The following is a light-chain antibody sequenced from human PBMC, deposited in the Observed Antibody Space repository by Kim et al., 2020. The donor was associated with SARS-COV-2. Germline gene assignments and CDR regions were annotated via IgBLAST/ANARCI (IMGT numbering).Light chain of an antibody. V-gene: IGLV2-14*03. J-gene: IGLJ3*02. Sequence: GQSITISCTGSRSDIGTYRYVSWYQQHPGKAPKLMIYDVSGRPSGVSTLFSGSKSGNTASLTISGLQAEDEADYYCSSYIRSSSFAFGGGTQLTVL. CDR3: SSYIRSSSFA. CDR2: DVS. CDR1: RSDIGTYRY.